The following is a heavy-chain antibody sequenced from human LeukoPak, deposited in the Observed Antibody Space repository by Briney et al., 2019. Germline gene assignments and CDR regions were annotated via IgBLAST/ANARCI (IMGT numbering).Heavy chain of an antibody. Sequence: ASVKVSCKASGYTFTSYDISWVRQAPGQGLEWMGWISAYNGNTNYAQKLQGRVTMTTDTSTSTAYMELRSLRSDDTAVYYCARAVGATTGGYFDYWGQGTLVTVSS. CDR2: ISAYNGNT. D-gene: IGHD1-26*01. CDR1: GYTFTSYD. J-gene: IGHJ4*02. CDR3: ARAVGATTGGYFDY. V-gene: IGHV1-18*01.